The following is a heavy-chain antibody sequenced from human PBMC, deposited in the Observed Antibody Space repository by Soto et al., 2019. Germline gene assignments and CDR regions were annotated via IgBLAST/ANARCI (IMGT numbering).Heavy chain of an antibody. J-gene: IGHJ6*02. D-gene: IGHD2-2*01. CDR3: ARDRLVPYGYGMDV. CDR1: GFTFRSYG. Sequence: QMQLVESGGGVVQPGRSLRLSCAASGFTFRSYGIHWVRQAPGKGLEWVALLWFDGSKKYYVDSVQGRFAVSRDNSKNTLYLQMNSLRVEDTAVYYCARDRLVPYGYGMDVWGQGTTVTVSS. V-gene: IGHV3-33*01. CDR2: LWFDGSKK.